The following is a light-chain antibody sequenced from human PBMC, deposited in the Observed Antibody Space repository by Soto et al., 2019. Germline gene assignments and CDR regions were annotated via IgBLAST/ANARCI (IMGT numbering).Light chain of an antibody. CDR3: QQYDDCPIT. J-gene: IGKJ5*01. Sequence: EVVMTQSPATLSVSPGERVTLSCRAGQSISRNLAWFQHKPGQAPRLLIYGASNRATGIPARFSGSRSGAEFTLTISSLQSEDFAVYFCQQYDDCPITFGQGTRLEIK. CDR2: GAS. V-gene: IGKV3-15*01. CDR1: QSISRN.